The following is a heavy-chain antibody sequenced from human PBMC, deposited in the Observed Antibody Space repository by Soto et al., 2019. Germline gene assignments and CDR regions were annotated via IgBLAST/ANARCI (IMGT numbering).Heavy chain of an antibody. CDR1: GDTFTDYY. J-gene: IGHJ4*02. D-gene: IGHD2-21*02. Sequence: QVQLMQSGAEVKKPGASVKVSCKASGDTFTDYYIHWVRQAPGQGLEWMGTVNPSGGHTTYAQHFLGSVAMTRDTSTSTLYMERTSLTSDDTAIYYCARGGHVVVVTAALDYGGQGTLVTVSS. CDR2: VNPSGGHT. V-gene: IGHV1-46*01. CDR3: ARGGHVVVVTAALDY.